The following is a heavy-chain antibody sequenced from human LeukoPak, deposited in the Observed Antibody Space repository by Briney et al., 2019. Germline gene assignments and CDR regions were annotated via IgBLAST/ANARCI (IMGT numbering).Heavy chain of an antibody. D-gene: IGHD5-24*01. J-gene: IGHJ4*02. V-gene: IGHV3-66*01. CDR1: GFTVSDNY. CDR3: TRAGPRRDGYNSDY. CDR2: IYSAGAT. Sequence: GGSLRLSCAASGFTVSDNYMTWVRQAPGKGLEWVSSIYSAGATHYAESVKGRFTISRDNSKNTLYLQMNSLRVEDTAVYYCTRAGPRRDGYNSDYWGQGTLVTVSS.